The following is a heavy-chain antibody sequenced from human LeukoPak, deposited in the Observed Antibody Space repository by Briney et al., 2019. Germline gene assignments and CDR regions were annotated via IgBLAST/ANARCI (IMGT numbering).Heavy chain of an antibody. D-gene: IGHD1-26*01. CDR1: GGSISSYY. CDR3: ARGIHRDSDELNWFDP. Sequence: SETLSLTCTVSGGSISSYYWSWIRQPAGKGLEWIGRIYTSGSTNYNPSLKSRVTMSVDTSKNQFSLKLSSVTAADTAVYYCARGIHRDSDELNWFDPWGQGTLVTVSS. CDR2: IYTSGST. V-gene: IGHV4-4*07. J-gene: IGHJ5*02.